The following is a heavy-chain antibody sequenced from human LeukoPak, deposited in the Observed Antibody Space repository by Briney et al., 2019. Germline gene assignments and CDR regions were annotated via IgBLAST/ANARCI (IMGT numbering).Heavy chain of an antibody. Sequence: GGSLRLSCAASGFTFSSYAMSWVRQTPGKGLEWVSAISGSGGSTYYADSVKGRFTISRDNSKNTPYLQMNSLRAEDTAVYYCAKDPHYGSGSSPYYFDYWGQGTLVTVSS. CDR2: ISGSGGST. D-gene: IGHD3-10*01. CDR1: GFTFSSYA. J-gene: IGHJ4*02. V-gene: IGHV3-23*01. CDR3: AKDPHYGSGSSPYYFDY.